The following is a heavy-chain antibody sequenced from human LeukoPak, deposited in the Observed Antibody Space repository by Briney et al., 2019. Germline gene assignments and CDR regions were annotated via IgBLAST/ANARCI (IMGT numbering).Heavy chain of an antibody. D-gene: IGHD2-2*01. J-gene: IGHJ4*02. CDR2: IIPIFGTA. V-gene: IGHV1-69*13. Sequence: SVKVSCKASGGTFSSYAISWVRQAPGQGLEWMGGIIPIFGTANYAQKFQGRVTITADESTSTAYMELSSLRSEDTAVYYCARSIVVVPAAEDYFDYWGQGTLVTVCS. CDR3: ARSIVVVPAAEDYFDY. CDR1: GGTFSSYA.